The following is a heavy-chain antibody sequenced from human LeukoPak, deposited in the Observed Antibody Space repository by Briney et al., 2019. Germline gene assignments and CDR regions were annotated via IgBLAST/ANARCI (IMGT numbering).Heavy chain of an antibody. Sequence: GGSLRLSCAASGFTVGSNYMSWVRQAPGRGLEWVSVMYSSGTTHYSDSVKGRFILSSDNSKNMLYLQMNSLRVEDTAVYYCARERPGSRVLDYWGQGTVVTVSS. V-gene: IGHV3-66*01. CDR2: MYSSGTT. J-gene: IGHJ4*02. D-gene: IGHD3-10*01. CDR3: ARERPGSRVLDY. CDR1: GFTVGSNY.